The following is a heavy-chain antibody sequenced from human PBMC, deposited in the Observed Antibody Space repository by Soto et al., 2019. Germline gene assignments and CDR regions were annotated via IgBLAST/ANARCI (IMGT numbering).Heavy chain of an antibody. D-gene: IGHD3-3*01. CDR3: ARDRKDDFWSGYPRNYYGMDV. J-gene: IGHJ6*02. CDR1: GFTFSSYS. V-gene: IGHV3-21*01. CDR2: ISSSSSYI. Sequence: LRLSCAASGFTFSSYSMNWVRQAPGKGLEWXSSISSSSSYIYYADSVKGRFTISRDNAKNSLYLQMNSLRAEDTAVYYCARDRKDDFWSGYPRNYYGMDVWGQGTTVTVSS.